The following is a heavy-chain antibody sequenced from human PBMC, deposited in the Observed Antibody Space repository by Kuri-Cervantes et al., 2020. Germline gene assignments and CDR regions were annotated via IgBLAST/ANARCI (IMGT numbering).Heavy chain of an antibody. CDR2: INQNGREK. CDR1: GFTFSSYW. Sequence: GGSLRLSCAASGFTFSSYWMSWVRQVPGKGLEWVANINQNGREKNYVAPVKGRFAISRDNAKSTAYLQMNSLRAEDTALYFCAKGPGYHMDYWGRGIMVTVSS. CDR3: AKGPGYHMDY. J-gene: IGHJ4*02. V-gene: IGHV3-7*01. D-gene: IGHD2-2*01.